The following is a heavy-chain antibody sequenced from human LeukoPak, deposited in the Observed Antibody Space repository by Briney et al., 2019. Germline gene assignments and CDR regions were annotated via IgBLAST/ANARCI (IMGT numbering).Heavy chain of an antibody. CDR3: ARESTTGYYFDY. CDR2: IYYSGST. Sequence: SETLSLTCTVSGGSISSYYWSWIRQPPGKGLVWIGYIYYSGSTNYNPHLKSRVTISVDTSKNQFSLQLSSVTAADTAVYYCARESTTGYYFDYWGQGTLVTVSS. CDR1: GGSISSYY. V-gene: IGHV4-59*12. D-gene: IGHD2/OR15-2a*01. J-gene: IGHJ4*02.